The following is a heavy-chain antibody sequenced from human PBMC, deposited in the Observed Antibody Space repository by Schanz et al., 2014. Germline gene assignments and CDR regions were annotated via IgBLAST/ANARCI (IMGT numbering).Heavy chain of an antibody. CDR2: ISGSGAST. D-gene: IGHD3-3*01. CDR1: GFTFSSYA. Sequence: EVQLLESGGGLVQPGGSLRLSCAASGFTFSSYAMTWVRQAPGKGLDWVSAISGSGASTYYADSVKGRFTISRDNSKNTLYLQMNSLRAEDTAVYYCARGVRIDYWGQGTLVAVSS. CDR3: ARGVRIDY. J-gene: IGHJ4*02. V-gene: IGHV3-23*01.